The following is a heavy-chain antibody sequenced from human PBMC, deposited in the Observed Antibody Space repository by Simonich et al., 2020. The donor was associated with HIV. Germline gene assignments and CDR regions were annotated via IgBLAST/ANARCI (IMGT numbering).Heavy chain of an antibody. J-gene: IGHJ5*02. Sequence: QVQLVQSGAEVKKPGASVKVSCKASGYTFTRYAMHWVRQAPGQRLEWMGWLNAGNGNTKYTQKFQGRVTITKDTSANTAYMELSSLRSEDTAVYYCARVLAYYDSSGYSGNWFDPWGQGTLVTVSS. CDR2: LNAGNGNT. V-gene: IGHV1-3*01. CDR3: ARVLAYYDSSGYSGNWFDP. CDR1: GYTFTRYA. D-gene: IGHD3-22*01.